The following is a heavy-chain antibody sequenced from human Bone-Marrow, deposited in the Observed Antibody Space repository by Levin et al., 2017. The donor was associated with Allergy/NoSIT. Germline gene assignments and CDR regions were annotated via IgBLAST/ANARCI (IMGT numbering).Heavy chain of an antibody. D-gene: IGHD5-12*01. CDR2: IYYNSGSS. CDR1: AASIASNY. Sequence: SETLSLTCSVSAASIASNYWNWIRQPPGKGLEWIGYIYYNSGSSNYNPSLKSRVTMSVDTSKNHLSLNLTSVTAADTGVYYCARAGYGGPLPDFDYWGPGALVTVSS. J-gene: IGHJ4*02. V-gene: IGHV4-59*12. CDR3: ARAGYGGPLPDFDY.